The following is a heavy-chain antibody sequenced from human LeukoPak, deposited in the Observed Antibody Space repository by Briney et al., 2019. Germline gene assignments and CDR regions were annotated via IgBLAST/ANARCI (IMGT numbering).Heavy chain of an antibody. CDR1: GYTFTGYY. J-gene: IGHJ4*02. D-gene: IGHD5-12*01. CDR3: ARGTISGYDLGFDY. Sequence: ASVKVSCKASGYTFTGYYMHWVRQAPGQGLEWMGWINPNSGGTNYAQKFQGWVTMTRDTSISTAYMELSRLRSDDTAVYYCARGTISGYDLGFDYWGQGTLVTVSS. CDR2: INPNSGGT. V-gene: IGHV1-2*04.